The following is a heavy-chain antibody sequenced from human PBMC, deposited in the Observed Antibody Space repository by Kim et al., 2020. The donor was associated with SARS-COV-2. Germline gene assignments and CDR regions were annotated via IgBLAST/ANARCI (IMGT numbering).Heavy chain of an antibody. D-gene: IGHD3-10*01. V-gene: IGHV4-34*01. J-gene: IGHJ5*01. Sequence: SETLSLTCAVSGASFNAYYWSWIRQPPGRGLEWIGEIDHSGSLNYNSSLKSRVIMSVDTSKNQFSLNLISVTAADTPVFYCAKTAGSGSPPYDS. CDR1: GASFNAYY. CDR2: IDHSGSL. CDR3: AKTAGSGSPPYDS.